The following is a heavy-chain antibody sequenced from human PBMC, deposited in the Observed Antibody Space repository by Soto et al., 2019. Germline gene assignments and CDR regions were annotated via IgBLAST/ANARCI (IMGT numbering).Heavy chain of an antibody. Sequence: QVQLVESGGGVVQPGRSLRLSCAASGFTFSSYGMHWVRQAPGKGLEWVAVIWYDGSNKYYADSVKGRFTISRDNSKNTLYLQMNSLRAEDTAVYYCARGGPHKWLRSRGIDYWGQGTLVTVSS. CDR1: GFTFSSYG. CDR3: ARGGPHKWLRSRGIDY. V-gene: IGHV3-33*01. J-gene: IGHJ4*02. D-gene: IGHD5-12*01. CDR2: IWYDGSNK.